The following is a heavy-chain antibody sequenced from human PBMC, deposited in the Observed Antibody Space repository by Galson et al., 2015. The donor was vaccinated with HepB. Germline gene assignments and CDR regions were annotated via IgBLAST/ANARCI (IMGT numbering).Heavy chain of an antibody. J-gene: IGHJ6*03. D-gene: IGHD3-3*01. V-gene: IGHV3-53*01. CDR1: GFSVSGHF. Sequence: SLRLSCAASGFSVSGHFMSWVRQAPGKGLEWVSVIYVAGSTYYADSVKDRFTISRDNSRNTLYLQMNSLRAEDTAVYYCARVPKSHYYDFWSGYDRNYYMDVWGKGTTVTVSS. CDR3: ARVPKSHYYDFWSGYDRNYYMDV. CDR2: IYVAGST.